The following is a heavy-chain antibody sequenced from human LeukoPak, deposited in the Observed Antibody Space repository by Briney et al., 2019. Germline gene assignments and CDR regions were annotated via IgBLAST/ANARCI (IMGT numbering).Heavy chain of an antibody. CDR3: ARGEEKGIFGDYFDY. V-gene: IGHV3-11*01. CDR2: ISSSGSTI. J-gene: IGHJ4*02. D-gene: IGHD3-3*01. Sequence: GGSLRLSCAASGFTFSNYYMSWIRQAPGKGLEWVSYISSSGSTIYYADSVKGRFTISRDNAKNSLYLQMNSLRAEDTAVYYCARGEEKGIFGDYFDYWGQGTLVTVSS. CDR1: GFTFSNYY.